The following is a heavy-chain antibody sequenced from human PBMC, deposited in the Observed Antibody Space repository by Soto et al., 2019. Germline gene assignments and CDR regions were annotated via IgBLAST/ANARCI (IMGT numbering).Heavy chain of an antibody. V-gene: IGHV3-23*01. Sequence: GGSLRLSCAASGFTFSSYAMSWVRQAPGKGLEWVSAISGSGGSTYYADSVKGRFTISRDNSKNTLYLQMNSLRAEDTAVYYCARARNYYDSSGSGSWGQGTLVTVSS. D-gene: IGHD3-22*01. CDR2: ISGSGGST. J-gene: IGHJ5*02. CDR1: GFTFSSYA. CDR3: ARARNYYDSSGSGS.